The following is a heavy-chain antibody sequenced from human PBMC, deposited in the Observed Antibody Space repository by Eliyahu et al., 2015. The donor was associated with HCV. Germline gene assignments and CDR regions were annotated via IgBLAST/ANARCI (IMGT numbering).Heavy chain of an antibody. CDR3: ARGKKDYVWRSIDH. CDR2: IDAKGDVT. J-gene: IGHJ4*02. Sequence: QVQLAQSGPEVVKPGASVKVSCTASGITFTDSYTHWVRQAPGRGLEWVGWIDAKGDVTFSEPQFPGRITLNQDAPRAPSYMGLGSLTSADTAVYYCARGKKDYVWRSIDHWGQGTRVTV. CDR1: GITFTDSY. V-gene: IGHV1-2*02. D-gene: IGHD3-16*01.